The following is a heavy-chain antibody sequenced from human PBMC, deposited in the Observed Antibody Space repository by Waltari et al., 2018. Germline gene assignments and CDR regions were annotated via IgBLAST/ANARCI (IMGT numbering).Heavy chain of an antibody. V-gene: IGHV3-7*01. D-gene: IGHD2-8*01. CDR2: IRQDGLDR. Sequence: EVQPLGSGGGLVQTGGSLRLSCASSGFSLSSYWMSWVRQAPGKGLEWVANIRQDGLDRGHGDSVKGRFIISRDNARNSVYLQMNSLTAEDTAVYYCARDVNGVLDYWGQGTLVTVSS. CDR3: ARDVNGVLDY. CDR1: GFSLSSYW. J-gene: IGHJ4*02.